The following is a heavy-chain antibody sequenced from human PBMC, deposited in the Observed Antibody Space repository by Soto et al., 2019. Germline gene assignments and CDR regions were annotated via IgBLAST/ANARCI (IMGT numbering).Heavy chain of an antibody. Sequence: ASAKVSCKASGGTFSSYTISWVRQAPGQGLEWMGRIIPILGIANYAQKFQGRVTITADKSTSTAYMELSSLRSEDTAVYYCARVVHGDYYYYYYYMDVWGKGTTVTVSS. CDR2: IIPILGIA. CDR3: ARVVHGDYYYYYYYMDV. J-gene: IGHJ6*03. CDR1: GGTFSSYT. V-gene: IGHV1-69*02. D-gene: IGHD4-17*01.